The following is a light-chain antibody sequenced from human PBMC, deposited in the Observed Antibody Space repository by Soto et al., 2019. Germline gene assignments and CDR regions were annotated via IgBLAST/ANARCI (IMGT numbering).Light chain of an antibody. CDR3: QKYNSALT. CDR2: AAS. V-gene: IGKV1-27*01. Sequence: DIQVTQSPSSVSASVGDRVTITCRASQDIVGYLALYQHKPGKAPELLIYAASTLQSGVPSRFSGSGSGTHFTLTISSLQPEDVATYYCQKYNSALTVGQGTRLEIK. CDR1: QDIVGY. J-gene: IGKJ5*01.